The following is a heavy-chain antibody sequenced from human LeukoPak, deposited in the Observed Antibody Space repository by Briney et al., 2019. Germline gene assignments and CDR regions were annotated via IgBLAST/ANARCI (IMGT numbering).Heavy chain of an antibody. CDR1: GGSISGHY. D-gene: IGHD6-13*01. CDR2: MHYSGNT. V-gene: IGHV4-59*11. J-gene: IGHJ4*02. Sequence: PSETLSLTCTVSGGSISGHYWSWIRQSPGKGLGWIGFMHYSGNTNSNPSLRSRVSISVDRSKKQFSLKLTSVTAADTALYYCAIRFGRLEAGGTPFDSWGQGTLVTVSS. CDR3: AIRFGRLEAGGTPFDS.